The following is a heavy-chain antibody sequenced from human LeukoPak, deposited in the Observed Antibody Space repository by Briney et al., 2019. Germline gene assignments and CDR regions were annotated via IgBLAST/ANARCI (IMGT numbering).Heavy chain of an antibody. Sequence: PSETLSLTCTVSGGSISSGDYYWSWIRPPPGKGLEWIGYIYYSGSTYYNPSLKSRVTILVDTSKNQFSLKLSSVTAADTAVYYCARVMGTSWFDPWGQGTLVTVSS. D-gene: IGHD7-27*01. CDR2: IYYSGST. CDR3: ARVMGTSWFDP. V-gene: IGHV4-30-4*01. CDR1: GGSISSGDYY. J-gene: IGHJ5*02.